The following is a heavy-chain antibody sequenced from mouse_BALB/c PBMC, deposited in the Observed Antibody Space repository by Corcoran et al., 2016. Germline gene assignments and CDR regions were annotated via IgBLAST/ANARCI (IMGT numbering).Heavy chain of an antibody. CDR1: GYTFTNYG. Sequence: QIQLVQSGPELKKPGETVKISCKASGYTFTNYGMNWVKQAPGKGLKWMGWINTYTGEPTYADDFKGRLAFSLETSASTAYLQINNLKNEDTATYFCARSLQDAYWGQGTLVTVSA. V-gene: IGHV9-3-1*01. CDR3: ARSLQDAY. J-gene: IGHJ3*01. CDR2: INTYTGEP. D-gene: IGHD2-10*01.